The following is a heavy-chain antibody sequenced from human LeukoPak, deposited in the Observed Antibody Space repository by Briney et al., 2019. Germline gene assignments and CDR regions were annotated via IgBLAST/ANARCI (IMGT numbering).Heavy chain of an antibody. Sequence: GASVKVSRKASGYTFTSYGISWVRQAPGQGLEWMGWISAYNGNTNYAQKLQGRVTMTTDTSTSTAYMELSSLRSEDTAVYYCAGESSKGRWELPTYYYYYMDVWGKGTTVTVSS. CDR1: GYTFTSYG. J-gene: IGHJ6*03. V-gene: IGHV1-18*01. CDR2: ISAYNGNT. D-gene: IGHD1-26*01. CDR3: AGESSKGRWELPTYYYYYMDV.